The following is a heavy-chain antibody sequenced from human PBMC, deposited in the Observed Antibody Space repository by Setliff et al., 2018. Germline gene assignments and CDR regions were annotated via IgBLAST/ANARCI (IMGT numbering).Heavy chain of an antibody. CDR2: ISYDGSNK. D-gene: IGHD3-3*01. V-gene: IGHV3-30*04. CDR3: ARDPPYYDFWSGYSFDY. CDR1: GFTFSSYA. J-gene: IGHJ4*02. Sequence: PGESLKISCVASGFTFSSYAMHWVRQAPGKGLEWVAVISYDGSNKYYADSVKGRFTISRDNSKNTLYLQMNSLRAEDTAVYYCARDPPYYDFWSGYSFDYWGQGALVTVSS.